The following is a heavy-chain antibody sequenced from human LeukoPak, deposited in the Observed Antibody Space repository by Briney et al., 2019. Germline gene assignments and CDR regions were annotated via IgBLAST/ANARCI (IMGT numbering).Heavy chain of an antibody. CDR2: IKQDGSEK. CDR3: ARDHYDILTGYRNFDY. Sequence: GGSLRLSCAGSGFTFSSYWMSWVRQAPGKGLEWVANIKQDGSEKHYVDSVKGRFTISRDNAKNSLFLQMNSLRAEDTAVYYCARDHYDILTGYRNFDYWGQGTLVTVSS. J-gene: IGHJ4*02. D-gene: IGHD3-9*01. CDR1: GFTFSSYW. V-gene: IGHV3-7*01.